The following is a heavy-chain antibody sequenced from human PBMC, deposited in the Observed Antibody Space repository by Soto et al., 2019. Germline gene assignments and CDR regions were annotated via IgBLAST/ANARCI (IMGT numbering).Heavy chain of an antibody. CDR1: GFTFSDYS. Sequence: GGSLRLSCAASGFTFSDYSMNWVRQAPGKGLEWVSYISGSASTIYYADSVKGRFTISRDNAKNSLYLQMNSLRSEDTVVYYCARESGGCYTVHFDSWGQGALVTVSS. V-gene: IGHV3-48*01. CDR2: ISGSASTI. CDR3: ARESGGCYTVHFDS. D-gene: IGHD2-15*01. J-gene: IGHJ4*02.